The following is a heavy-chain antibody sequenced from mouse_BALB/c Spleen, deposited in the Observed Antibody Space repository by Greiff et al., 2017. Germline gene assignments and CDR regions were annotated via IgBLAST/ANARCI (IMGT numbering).Heavy chain of an antibody. CDR1: GFTFSSYT. CDR3: TRESGTDY. J-gene: IGHJ2*01. V-gene: IGHV5-6-4*01. Sequence: EVQGVESGGGLVKPGGSLKLSCAASGFTFSSYTMSWVRQTPEKRLEWVATISSGGSYTYYPDSVKGRFTISRDNAKNTLYLQMSSLKSEDTAMYYCTRESGTDYWGQGTTLTVSS. D-gene: IGHD4-1*01. CDR2: ISSGGSYT.